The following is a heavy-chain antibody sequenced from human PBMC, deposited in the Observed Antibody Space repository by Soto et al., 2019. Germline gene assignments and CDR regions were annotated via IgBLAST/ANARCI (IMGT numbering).Heavy chain of an antibody. D-gene: IGHD4-17*01. CDR3: ARYVTVTANYWYFDL. CDR2: IYYSGST. Sequence: SETLSLTCTVSGGSVCSGSYYWSWIRQPPGKGLEWIGYIYYSGSTNYNPSLKSRVTISVDTSKNQFSLKLSSVTAADTAVYYCARYVTVTANYWYFDLWGRGTLVTVSS. V-gene: IGHV4-61*01. J-gene: IGHJ2*01. CDR1: GGSVCSGSYY.